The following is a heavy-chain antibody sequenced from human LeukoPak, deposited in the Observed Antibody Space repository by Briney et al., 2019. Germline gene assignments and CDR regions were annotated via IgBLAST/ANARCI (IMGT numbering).Heavy chain of an antibody. Sequence: ASVKVSCKASGYTFTGYYMHWVRQAPGQGLEWMGRINPNSGGTNYAQKFQGRVTMTRDTSISTAYMELSRLRSDDTAVYYCARDRLAGNNWSDPWGQGTLVTVSS. D-gene: IGHD6-19*01. J-gene: IGHJ5*02. CDR1: GYTFTGYY. CDR2: INPNSGGT. V-gene: IGHV1-2*06. CDR3: ARDRLAGNNWSDP.